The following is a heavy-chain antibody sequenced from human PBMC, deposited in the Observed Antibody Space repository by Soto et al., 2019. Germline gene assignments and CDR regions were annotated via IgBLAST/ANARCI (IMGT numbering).Heavy chain of an antibody. J-gene: IGHJ3*02. V-gene: IGHV3-30-3*01. D-gene: IGHD3-22*01. CDR2: ISYDGSNK. CDR3: ARSQWLLLPEGAFDI. CDR1: GFTFSSYA. Sequence: PGGSLRLSCAASGFTFSSYAMHWVRQAPGKGLEWVAVISYDGSNKYYADSVKGRFTISRDNSKNTLYLQMNSLRAEDTAVCYCARSQWLLLPEGAFDIWGQGTMVTVS.